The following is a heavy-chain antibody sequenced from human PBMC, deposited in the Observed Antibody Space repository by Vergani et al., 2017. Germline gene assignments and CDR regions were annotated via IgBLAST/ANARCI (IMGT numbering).Heavy chain of an antibody. V-gene: IGHV1-69*01. CDR1: GGTFSSYA. CDR2: IILIFGTA. D-gene: IGHD3-10*01. CDR3: SRVARDTLWFGERLGRCDS. J-gene: IGHJ5*01. Sequence: QVQLVQSGAEVKKPGSSVKVSCKASGGTFSSYAISWVRQAPGQGLEWMGGIILIFGTANYAQKFQGRVTIPADESTSTPYMELSSLRSEDTAVYYCSRVARDTLWFGERLGRCDSWGQGTLVTVSS.